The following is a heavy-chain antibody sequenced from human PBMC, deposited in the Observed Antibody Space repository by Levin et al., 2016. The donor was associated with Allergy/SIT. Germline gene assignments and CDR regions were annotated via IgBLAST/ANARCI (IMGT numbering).Heavy chain of an antibody. Sequence: GGSLRLSCAASGFTFSTYAMHWVRQAPGKGLEWVVVISYDGSIKYYVESVKGRFIISRDNSKNTLYLQMNSLRTEDTAVYYCARDGGADSSSCHPGCHYYYMDVWGKGTTVTVSS. CDR1: GFTFSTYA. V-gene: IGHV3-30-3*01. J-gene: IGHJ6*03. D-gene: IGHD6-13*01. CDR2: ISYDGSIK. CDR3: ARDGGADSSSCHPGCHYYYMDV.